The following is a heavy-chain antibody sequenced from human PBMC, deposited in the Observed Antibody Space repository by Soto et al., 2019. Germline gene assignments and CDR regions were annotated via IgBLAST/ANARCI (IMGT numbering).Heavy chain of an antibody. Sequence: HGGSLRLSCAASGFTFSGYWMSWVRQAPGNGLEWVANIKQDGSEKYYVDSVKGRFTISRDNAKNSLYLQMNSLRAEDTAVYYCARDHYDFWSGYPGANADYWGQGTLVTVSS. V-gene: IGHV3-7*01. CDR2: IKQDGSEK. J-gene: IGHJ4*02. CDR1: GFTFSGYW. D-gene: IGHD3-3*01. CDR3: ARDHYDFWSGYPGANADY.